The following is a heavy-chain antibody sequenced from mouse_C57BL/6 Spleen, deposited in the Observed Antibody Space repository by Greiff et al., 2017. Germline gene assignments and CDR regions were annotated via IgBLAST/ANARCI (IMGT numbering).Heavy chain of an antibody. J-gene: IGHJ4*01. CDR3: ARYYVNAMDY. Sequence: EVKLMESGPGLVKPSQSLSLTCSVTGYSITSGYYWNWIRQFPGNKLEWMGYISYDGSNNYNPSLKNRISITRDTSKNKFFLKLNSVTTEDTATYYCARYYVNAMDYWGQGTSVTVSS. CDR1: GYSITSGYY. V-gene: IGHV3-6*01. CDR2: ISYDGSN. D-gene: IGHD1-1*01.